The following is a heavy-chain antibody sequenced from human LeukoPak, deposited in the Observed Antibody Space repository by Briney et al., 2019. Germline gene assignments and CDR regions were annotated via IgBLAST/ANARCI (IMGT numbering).Heavy chain of an antibody. CDR3: ASSGRGYSGYDSGFDY. Sequence: SVKVSCKASGGIFSSYAISWVRQAPGQGLEWMGGIIPIFGTANYAQKFQGRVTITTDESTSTAYMELSSLRSEDTAVYYCASSGRGYSGYDSGFDYWGQGTLVTVSS. J-gene: IGHJ4*02. D-gene: IGHD5-12*01. V-gene: IGHV1-69*05. CDR2: IIPIFGTA. CDR1: GGIFSSYA.